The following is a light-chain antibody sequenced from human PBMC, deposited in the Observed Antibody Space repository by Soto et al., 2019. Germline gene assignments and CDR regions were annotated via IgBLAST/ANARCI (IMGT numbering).Light chain of an antibody. CDR3: QYYHRF. J-gene: IGKJ4*01. Sequence: DIQMTQSPSTLSASVGDRVTITCRASQDISDWLAWYQQKPGKAPKLLIYKASNLKSGVPSRFSVSGSGTEFTLTITSLQPDDFATYYCQYYHRFFGGGTRVEIK. CDR1: QDISDW. CDR2: KAS. V-gene: IGKV1-5*03.